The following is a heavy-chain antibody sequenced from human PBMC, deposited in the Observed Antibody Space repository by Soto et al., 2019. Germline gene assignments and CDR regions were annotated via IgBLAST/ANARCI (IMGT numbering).Heavy chain of an antibody. J-gene: IGHJ4*02. Sequence: GESLKISCAASGFTFSSYAMSWVRQAPGKGLEWVSAISGSGGSTYYADSVKGRFTISRDNSKNTLYLQMNSLRAEDTAVYYCAKDPTTHDFDYWGQGTLVTVSS. CDR1: GFTFSSYA. CDR3: AKDPTTHDFDY. V-gene: IGHV3-23*01. D-gene: IGHD4-17*01. CDR2: ISGSGGST.